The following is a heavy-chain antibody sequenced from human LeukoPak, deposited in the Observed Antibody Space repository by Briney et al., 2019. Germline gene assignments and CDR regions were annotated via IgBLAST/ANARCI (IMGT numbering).Heavy chain of an antibody. D-gene: IGHD3-3*01. J-gene: IGHJ5*02. CDR1: GGSISSGDYY. Sequence: SETLSLTCTVSGGSISSGDYYWSWIRQPPGKGLEWIGYIYYSGSTYYSPSLKSRVTISVDTSKNQFSLKLSSVTAADTAVYYCARLYYDFWSGSIPGWFDPWGQGTLVTVSS. CDR3: ARLYYDFWSGSIPGWFDP. CDR2: IYYSGST. V-gene: IGHV4-30-4*08.